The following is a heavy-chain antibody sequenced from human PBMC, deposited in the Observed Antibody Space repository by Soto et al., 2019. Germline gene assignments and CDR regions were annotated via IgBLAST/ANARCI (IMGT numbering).Heavy chain of an antibody. Sequence: QVQLVESGGGVVQPGRSLRLSCAASGFTFSSYGMHWVRQAPGKGLEWVAVIWYDGSNKYYADSVKGRFTISRDNSKNTLYLQMNSLRAEDTAVYYCAREYATGYYYGMDVWGQGTTVTVSS. CDR2: IWYDGSNK. D-gene: IGHD2-8*01. CDR3: AREYATGYYYGMDV. V-gene: IGHV3-33*01. CDR1: GFTFSSYG. J-gene: IGHJ6*02.